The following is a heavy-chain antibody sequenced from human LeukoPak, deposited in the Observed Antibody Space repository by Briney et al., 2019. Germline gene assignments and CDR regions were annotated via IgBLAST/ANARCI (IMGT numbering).Heavy chain of an antibody. V-gene: IGHV3-23*01. D-gene: IGHD3-22*01. CDR2: ISGSGEST. CDR1: GFSFSSFA. Sequence: GGSLRLSCAASGFSFSSFAMSWVRQAPGKGLEWVSAISGSGESTYYEDSVKGRFTISRDNSKNTVDVQMNSLRAEDTAVYYCAQPSAYYDSSGYWRYWGQGTLVTVSS. J-gene: IGHJ4*02. CDR3: AQPSAYYDSSGYWRY.